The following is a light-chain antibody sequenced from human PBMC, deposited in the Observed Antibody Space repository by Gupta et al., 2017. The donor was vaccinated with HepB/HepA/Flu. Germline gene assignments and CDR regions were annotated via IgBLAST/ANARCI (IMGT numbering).Light chain of an antibody. V-gene: IGLV1-36*01. CDR1: WSNIGDNT. Sequence: QSVATPPPSVSDAPRKRVIISCSGSWSNIGDNTVNWYQQLPGKAPKLLIYYDDLLPSGVSDRFSGSKSGTSASLTISGLQSEDEADYYCAAWDDSLNGLVFGGGTKLTVL. CDR2: YDD. CDR3: AAWDDSLNGLV. J-gene: IGLJ3*02.